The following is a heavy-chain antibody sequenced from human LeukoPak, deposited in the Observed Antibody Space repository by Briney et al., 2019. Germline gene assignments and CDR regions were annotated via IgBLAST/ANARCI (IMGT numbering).Heavy chain of an antibody. J-gene: IGHJ4*02. CDR2: ISYDGSNK. V-gene: IGHV3-30*04. Sequence: PGGSLRLSCAASGFTFSSYAMHWVRQAPGKGLEWVAVISYDGSNKYYADSVKGRFTISRDNSKNTLYLQMNSLRAEDTAVYYCATPLWDTATYYFDYWGQGTLVTVSS. CDR1: GFTFSSYA. CDR3: ATPLWDTATYYFDY. D-gene: IGHD5-18*01.